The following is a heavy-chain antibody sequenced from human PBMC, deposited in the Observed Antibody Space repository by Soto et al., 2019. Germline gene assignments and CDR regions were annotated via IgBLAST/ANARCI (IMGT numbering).Heavy chain of an antibody. CDR1: GFTFSSNY. CDR3: AKLRDFVVLPAGILDY. V-gene: IGHV3-74*01. J-gene: IGHJ4*02. CDR2: IKTDGSST. Sequence: GGSLRLSCAASGFTFSSNYMHWVRQAPGKGLVWVSRIKTDGSSTTYADSVRGRFTISRDDFRNTLYLQMNSLRTEDTAIYYCAKLRDFVVLPAGILDYWGPGTLVTVSS. D-gene: IGHD2-8*01.